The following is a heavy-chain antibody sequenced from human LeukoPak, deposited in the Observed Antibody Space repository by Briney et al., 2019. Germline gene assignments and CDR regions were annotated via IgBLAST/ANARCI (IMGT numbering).Heavy chain of an antibody. D-gene: IGHD4-23*01. CDR1: GFPFSAYE. CDR3: ARGARWAYYFDY. V-gene: IGHV3-48*03. CDR2: ISVSGDTI. J-gene: IGHJ4*02. Sequence: GGSLRLSCAASGFPFSAYEMNWVRQAPGKGLEWVSYISVSGDTIYYADSVKGRFTISRDNANNSVFLQMNNLRAEDSAIYYCARGARWAYYFDYWGQGSLVTVSS.